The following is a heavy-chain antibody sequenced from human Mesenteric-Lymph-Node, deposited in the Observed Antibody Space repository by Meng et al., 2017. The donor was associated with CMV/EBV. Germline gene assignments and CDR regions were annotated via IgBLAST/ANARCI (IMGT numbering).Heavy chain of an antibody. CDR1: GFTFDDYA. J-gene: IGHJ6*02. CDR3: ATLEAGYCSSSICQMDV. Sequence: GGSLRLSCAASGFTFDDYAMHWVRQAPGKGLEWVSRINNDGSSTNYADSVKGRFTISRDNAKNTLSLQMNSLRAEDTAVYYCATLEAGYCSSSICQMDVWGLGTTVTVSS. V-gene: IGHV3-74*01. CDR2: INNDGSST. D-gene: IGHD2-2*01.